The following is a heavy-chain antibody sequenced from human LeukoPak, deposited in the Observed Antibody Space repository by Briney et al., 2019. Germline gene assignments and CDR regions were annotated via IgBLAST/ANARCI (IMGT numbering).Heavy chain of an antibody. V-gene: IGHV1-69*10. CDR2: IIPILGIV. J-gene: IGHJ5*01. CDR1: GGTFSSYA. CDR3: ARARRSDSSWFDY. Sequence: SVKVSCKASGGTFSSYAISWVRQAPGQGLEWMGGIIPILGIVNYAQRFQGSVSITADKSTTTVFMELSSLRSEDTAVYFCARARRSDSSWFDYWGQGTLVSVSS. D-gene: IGHD6-13*01.